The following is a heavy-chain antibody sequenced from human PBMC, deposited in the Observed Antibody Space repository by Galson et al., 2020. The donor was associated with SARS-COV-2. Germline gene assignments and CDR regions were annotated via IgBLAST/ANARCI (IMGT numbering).Heavy chain of an antibody. J-gene: IGHJ3*02. CDR2: IYYSGST. V-gene: IGHV4-31*03. D-gene: IGHD3-10*01. Sequence: SETLSLTCTVSGGSISSGGYYWSWIRQHPGKGLEWIGYIYYSGSTYYNPSLKSRVTISVDTSKNQFSLKLSSVTAADTAVYYCARDQDHGSGSYLGAFDIWGQGTMVTVSS. CDR3: ARDQDHGSGSYLGAFDI. CDR1: GGSISSGGYY.